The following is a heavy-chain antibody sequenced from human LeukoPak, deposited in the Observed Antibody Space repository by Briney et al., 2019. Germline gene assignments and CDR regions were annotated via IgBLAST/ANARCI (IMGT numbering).Heavy chain of an antibody. Sequence: PSETLSLTCTVSGGSISSSSYYWGWIRQPPGKGLEWIGSIYYSGSTNYNPSLKSRVTISVDTSKNQFSLKLRSVTAAATAVYYCASWYGYSSGWYRDNFDYWGQGTLVTVSS. J-gene: IGHJ4*02. CDR2: IYYSGST. D-gene: IGHD6-19*01. CDR3: ASWYGYSSGWYRDNFDY. V-gene: IGHV4-39*01. CDR1: GGSISSSSYY.